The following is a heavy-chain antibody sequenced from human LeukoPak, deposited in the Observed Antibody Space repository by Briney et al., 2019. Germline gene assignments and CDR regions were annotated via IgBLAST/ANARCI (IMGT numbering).Heavy chain of an antibody. D-gene: IGHD3-3*01. V-gene: IGHV4-39*07. CDR3: ARDKTFEVVNYFDY. Sequence: SSETLSLTCTVAGGSISSGSYYWGWIRQPPGKGLEWIGSIYYSGSTYYNPSLKGRITVSLDTSKNQFSLKLSSVTAADTAVYYCARDKTFEVVNYFDYWGQGTLVTVSS. J-gene: IGHJ4*02. CDR1: GGSISSGSYY. CDR2: IYYSGST.